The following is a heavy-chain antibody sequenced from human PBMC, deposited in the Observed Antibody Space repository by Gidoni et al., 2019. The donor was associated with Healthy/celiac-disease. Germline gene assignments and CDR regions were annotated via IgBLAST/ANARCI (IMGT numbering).Heavy chain of an antibody. CDR2: IYYRGSP. Sequence: QVQLQESRPGLVKPSETLSLTCAVSGGSISSSYWSWLRQPPGTGLEWIGYIYYRGSPTSNPSLKSRVTISGDTSTNHFSLKLSSVTAEDTAVYYCASGGTRDPSWFDPWGQGTLVTVSS. J-gene: IGHJ5*02. D-gene: IGHD3-16*01. V-gene: IGHV4-59*01. CDR1: GGSISSSY. CDR3: ASGGTRDPSWFDP.